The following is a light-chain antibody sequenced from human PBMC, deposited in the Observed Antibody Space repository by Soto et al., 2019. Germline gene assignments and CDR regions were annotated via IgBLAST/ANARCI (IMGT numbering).Light chain of an antibody. CDR3: QQYNSFSWT. J-gene: IGKJ1*01. CDR2: DAS. CDR1: QSISTW. V-gene: IGKV1-5*01. Sequence: DIQMTQSPSTLSASVGDSVTITCRASQSISTWLAWYQQKPGKAPKLLIYDASSLEGGVPSRFSGSGSGTEFTLTISGLQPDEFATYYCQQYNSFSWTFGQGTKVDIK.